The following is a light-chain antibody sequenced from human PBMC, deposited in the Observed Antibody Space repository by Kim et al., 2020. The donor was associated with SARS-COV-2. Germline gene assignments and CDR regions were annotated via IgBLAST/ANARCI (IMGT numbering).Light chain of an antibody. CDR3: QQSYDVPYI. V-gene: IGKV1-39*01. Sequence: ASVGDRVTITCRASQRISADLNWYQQKPGKAPKPLIYAATYLESGVPSRFSGSGFGTDFTLTINSLQPEDFAIYYCQQSYDVPYIFGQGTKVDIK. J-gene: IGKJ2*01. CDR2: AAT. CDR1: QRISAD.